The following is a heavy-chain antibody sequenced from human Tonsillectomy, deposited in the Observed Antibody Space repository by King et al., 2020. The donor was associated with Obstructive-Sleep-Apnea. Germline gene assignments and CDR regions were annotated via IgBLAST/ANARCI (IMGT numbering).Heavy chain of an antibody. CDR2: IDPRDSAT. J-gene: IGHJ6*02. V-gene: IGHV5-10-1*03. D-gene: IGHD3-22*01. CDR3: ARHGEYDSSGYDYNYSMDV. Sequence: VQLVQSGAEVKKPGESLRISCKGSGHIFTSYWISWVRQMPGRGLEWVGRIDPRDSATNYSPSFQGHVTISADKSISTAYLQWSSLKASDTAMYYCARHGEYDSSGYDYNYSMDVWGQGTTVTVSS. CDR1: GHIFTSYW.